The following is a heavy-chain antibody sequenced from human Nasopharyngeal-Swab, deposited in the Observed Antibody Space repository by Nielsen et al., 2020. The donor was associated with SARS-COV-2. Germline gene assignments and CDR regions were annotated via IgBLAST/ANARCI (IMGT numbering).Heavy chain of an antibody. CDR3: AKGRGYYYYMDF. CDR1: GFTFRDHA. V-gene: IGHV3-23*01. D-gene: IGHD3-10*01. J-gene: IGHJ6*03. CDR2: ISGSGNT. Sequence: GGSLRLSCEASGFTFRDHAMTWVRQAPGKGLEWVSTISGSGNTHYADSVKGRFTISRDNSKNTVFLQMNSLRAEDTAIYSCAKGRGYYYYMDFWGKGTTVTVSS.